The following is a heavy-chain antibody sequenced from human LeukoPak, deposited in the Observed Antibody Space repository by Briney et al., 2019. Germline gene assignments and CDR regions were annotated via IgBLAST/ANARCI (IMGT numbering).Heavy chain of an antibody. CDR3: AKGRHSYGFDVFDY. V-gene: IGHV3-20*04. CDR1: GFTFDDYG. D-gene: IGHD5-18*01. J-gene: IGHJ4*02. CDR2: INWNGGST. Sequence: GGSLRLSCAASGFTFDDYGMSWVRQAPGKGLEWVSGINWNGGSTGYADSVKGRFTISRDNAKNSLYLQMNSLRAEDTAVYYCAKGRHSYGFDVFDYWGQGTLVTVSS.